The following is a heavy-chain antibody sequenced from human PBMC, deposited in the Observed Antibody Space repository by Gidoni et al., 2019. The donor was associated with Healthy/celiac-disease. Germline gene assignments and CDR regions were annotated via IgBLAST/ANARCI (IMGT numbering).Heavy chain of an antibody. CDR1: GGTFSSYT. V-gene: IGHV1-69*02. D-gene: IGHD3-10*01. Sequence: QVQLVQSGAEVKKPGSSVKVSCKASGGTFSSYTISRVRQAPGQGLEWMGRIIPIRGIANYAQKFQGRVTITADKSTSTAYMELSSLRSEDTAVYYCARSDSWFGVGHAFDIWGQGTMVTVSS. J-gene: IGHJ3*02. CDR3: ARSDSWFGVGHAFDI. CDR2: IIPIRGIA.